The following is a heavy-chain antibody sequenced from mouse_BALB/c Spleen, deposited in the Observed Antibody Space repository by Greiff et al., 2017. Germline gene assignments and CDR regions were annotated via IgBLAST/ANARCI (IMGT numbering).Heavy chain of an antibody. Sequence: DVQLQESGPVLARPGASVKMSCKASGYTFTSYWMHWVKQRPGQGLEWIGAIYPGNSDTSYNQKFTGQAKLTAVTSTSTAYIELSSLTNEDSAVYDSTRSNWDYLDYWGQGTTLTVSS. CDR2: IYPGNSDT. V-gene: IGHV1-5*01. D-gene: IGHD4-1*01. CDR3: TRSNWDYLDY. J-gene: IGHJ2*01. CDR1: GYTFTSYW.